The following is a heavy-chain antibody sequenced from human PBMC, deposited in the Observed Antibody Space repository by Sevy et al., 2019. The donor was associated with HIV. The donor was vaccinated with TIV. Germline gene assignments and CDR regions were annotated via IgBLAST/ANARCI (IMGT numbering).Heavy chain of an antibody. Sequence: ASVKVSCKASGGTFSSYAISWVRQAPGQGLEWMGGIIPIFGTANYAQKFQGRVTITADESTSTAYMELSSRRSEDPAVYYCASGARGYGGYDAYYFDYWGQGTLVTVSS. CDR2: IIPIFGTA. CDR3: ASGARGYGGYDAYYFDY. D-gene: IGHD5-12*01. CDR1: GGTFSSYA. V-gene: IGHV1-69*13. J-gene: IGHJ4*02.